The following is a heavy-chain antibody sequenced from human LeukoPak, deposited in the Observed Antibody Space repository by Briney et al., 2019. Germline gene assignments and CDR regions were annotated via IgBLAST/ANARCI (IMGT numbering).Heavy chain of an antibody. D-gene: IGHD5-12*01. Sequence: SETLSLTCTVSGGSISSYYGSWIRQPPGKGLEWIGYIYDSGSTNYNHYLKSRVTISVDTSKNQFSLKLSSVTAADTAVYYCARGGSGYDSFYYYGMDVWGQGTTVTVSS. CDR1: GGSISSYY. CDR3: ARGGSGYDSFYYYGMDV. V-gene: IGHV4-59*01. CDR2: IYDSGST. J-gene: IGHJ6*02.